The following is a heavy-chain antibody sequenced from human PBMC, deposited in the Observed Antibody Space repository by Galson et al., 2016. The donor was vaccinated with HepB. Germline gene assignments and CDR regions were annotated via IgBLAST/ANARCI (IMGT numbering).Heavy chain of an antibody. CDR2: VHSGGRT. CDR3: ARDYAAYGDPARYYYFEKDV. CDR1: GLTVSQSY. D-gene: IGHD4-17*01. Sequence: SLRLSCAASGLTVSQSYMSWVRQAPGKGLVWVSIVHSGGRTYYSDSVKGRFTISRDTSKNTLYLQMNSLRADDTAVYYCARDYAAYGDPARYYYFEKDVWGQGTTVTVSS. J-gene: IGHJ6*02. V-gene: IGHV3-66*01.